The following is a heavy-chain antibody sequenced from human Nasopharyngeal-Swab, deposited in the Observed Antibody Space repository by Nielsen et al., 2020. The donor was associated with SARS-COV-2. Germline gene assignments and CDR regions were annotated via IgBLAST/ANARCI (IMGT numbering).Heavy chain of an antibody. J-gene: IGHJ6*02. Sequence: GESLKISCAASEFTFSNYNMNWVRQAPGKGLEWVSSISSSSTYIYYADSVKGRFTISRDNTKNSLSLQMNSLRAEDTAVYYCARDGLDYDFWSAYFMDVWGQGTTVIVSS. V-gene: IGHV3-21*01. CDR2: ISSSSTYI. D-gene: IGHD3-3*01. CDR3: ARDGLDYDFWSAYFMDV. CDR1: EFTFSNYN.